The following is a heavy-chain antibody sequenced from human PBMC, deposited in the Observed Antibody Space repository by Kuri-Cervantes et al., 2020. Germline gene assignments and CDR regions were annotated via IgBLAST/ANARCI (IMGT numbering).Heavy chain of an antibody. V-gene: IGHV3-23*01. CDR2: ISASGAST. D-gene: IGHD6-13*01. CDR3: AKTTIARLAAAPMGWDAFDI. J-gene: IGHJ3*02. CDR1: GFTFRTYD. Sequence: GESLKISCAASGFTFRTYDMSWVRQAPGKGLEWVSSISASGASTYYADSVKGRFAISRDNSKNTLYLQMSSLRADDTAVYYCAKTTIARLAAAPMGWDAFDIWGQGTMVTVSS.